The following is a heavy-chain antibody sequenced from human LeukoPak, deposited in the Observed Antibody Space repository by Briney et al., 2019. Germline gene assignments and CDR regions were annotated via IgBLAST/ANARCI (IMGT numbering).Heavy chain of an antibody. J-gene: IGHJ3*02. V-gene: IGHV4-59*01. CDR2: IYYSGST. CDR3: ARSGSYDSSGYDAFDI. Sequence: SETLSLTCTVSGGSISTYYWNWIRQPPGKGLEWIGYIYYSGSTNYNPSLKSRVTISVDTSKNQFSLKLSSVTAADTAVYYCARSGSYDSSGYDAFDIWGQGTMVTVSS. D-gene: IGHD3-22*01. CDR1: GGSISTYY.